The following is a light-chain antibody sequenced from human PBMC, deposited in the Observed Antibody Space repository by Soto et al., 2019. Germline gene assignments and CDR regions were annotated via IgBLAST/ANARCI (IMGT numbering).Light chain of an antibody. CDR2: KSS. J-gene: IGKJ5*01. CDR3: LQHNSYPPT. CDR1: QSISSW. V-gene: IGKV1-5*03. Sequence: IQMTHSPSTLSASVGDRVTITCRASQSISSWLAWYQQKPGKAPNLVIYKSSTLESGVPSRFSGSGSGTEFTLTISSLQPEDFATYYCLQHNSYPPTFGQGTRLEIK.